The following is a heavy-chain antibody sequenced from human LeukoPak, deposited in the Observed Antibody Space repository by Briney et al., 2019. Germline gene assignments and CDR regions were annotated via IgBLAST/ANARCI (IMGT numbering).Heavy chain of an antibody. CDR3: AREYYYDEDAGNY. CDR2: ITASSSYI. J-gene: IGHJ4*02. D-gene: IGHD3-22*01. CDR1: GFTFSSYA. V-gene: IGHV3-21*01. Sequence: PGGSLRLSCAASGFTFSSYAMSWVRQAPGKGLEWVSSITASSSYIYYADSVKGRFTISRDNVEKSVYLQMNSLRAEDTAVYYCAREYYYDEDAGNYWGQGTLVTVSS.